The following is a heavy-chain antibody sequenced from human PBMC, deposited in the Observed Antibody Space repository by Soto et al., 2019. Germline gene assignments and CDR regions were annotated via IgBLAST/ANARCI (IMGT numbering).Heavy chain of an antibody. CDR2: LYTEGTT. CDR3: VRPRPSGENYGMDV. J-gene: IGHJ6*02. Sequence: GGSMRLSCVASGLTVSHNYMAWVRQAPEMGLEWVSILYTEGTTYYADSVKGRFTISRDSSKNTLFLQMDSLRAEDTAVYYCVRPRPSGENYGMDVWGQGTTVTVSS. V-gene: IGHV3-53*01. CDR1: GLTVSHNY. D-gene: IGHD3-16*01.